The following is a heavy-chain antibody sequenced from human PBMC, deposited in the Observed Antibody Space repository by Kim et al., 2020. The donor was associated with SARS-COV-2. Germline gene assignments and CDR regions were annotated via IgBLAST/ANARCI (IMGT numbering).Heavy chain of an antibody. CDR2: INPNSGGT. CDR3: ASYVRQPDIVVVPAAFIPLYYYMDV. V-gene: IGHV1-2*02. D-gene: IGHD2-2*01. Sequence: ASVKVSCKASGYTFTGYYMHWVRQAPGQGLEWMGWINPNSGGTNYAQKFQGRVTMTRDTSISTAYMELSRLRSDDTAVYYCASYVRQPDIVVVPAAFIPLYYYMDVWGKGTTVTVSS. CDR1: GYTFTGYY. J-gene: IGHJ6*03.